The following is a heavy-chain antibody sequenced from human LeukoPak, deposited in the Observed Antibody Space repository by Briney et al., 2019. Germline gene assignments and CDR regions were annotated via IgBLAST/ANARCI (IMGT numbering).Heavy chain of an antibody. J-gene: IGHJ5*02. Sequence: GASVKVSCKASGYTFTNYDINWVRQASGQGLEWMGWLNPNSGSTDSAQQFQGRVTMTRNTSISTAYLELSNLRSEDTAVYYCARLVGCGSTNCYSPDNWFDPWGQGTLVIVSS. CDR2: LNPNSGST. V-gene: IGHV1-8*01. CDR1: GYTFTNYD. D-gene: IGHD2-2*01. CDR3: ARLVGCGSTNCYSPDNWFDP.